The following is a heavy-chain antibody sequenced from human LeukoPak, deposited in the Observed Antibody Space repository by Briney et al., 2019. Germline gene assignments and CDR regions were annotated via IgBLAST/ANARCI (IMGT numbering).Heavy chain of an antibody. Sequence: GRSLRLSCAASGFTFSSYGMHWVRQAPGKGLEWVAVIWYDGSNKYYADSVKGRFTISRDNSKNMLYLQMNSLRAEDTAVYYCTRVAYSRHVHYYFDYWGQGTLVTVSS. J-gene: IGHJ4*02. D-gene: IGHD6-13*01. V-gene: IGHV3-33*01. CDR2: IWYDGSNK. CDR1: GFTFSSYG. CDR3: TRVAYSRHVHYYFDY.